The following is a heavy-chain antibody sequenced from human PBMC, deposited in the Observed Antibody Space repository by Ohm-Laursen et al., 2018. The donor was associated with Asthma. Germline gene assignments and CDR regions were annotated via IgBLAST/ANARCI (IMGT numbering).Heavy chain of an antibody. Sequence: SLRLSCTASGFTFSSYAMHWVRQAPGKGLEWVAVISYDGSNKYYADSVKGRFTISRDNSKNTLYLQMNSLRAEDTAVYYCARAIAVAGTDYYYGMDVWGQGTTVTVSS. J-gene: IGHJ6*02. CDR3: ARAIAVAGTDYYYGMDV. D-gene: IGHD6-19*01. V-gene: IGHV3-30-3*01. CDR2: ISYDGSNK. CDR1: GFTFSSYA.